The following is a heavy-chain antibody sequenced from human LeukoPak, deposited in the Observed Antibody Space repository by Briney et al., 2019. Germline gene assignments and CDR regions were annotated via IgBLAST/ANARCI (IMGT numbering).Heavy chain of an antibody. CDR2: ISAYNGNT. J-gene: IGHJ6*02. Sequence: VASVKVSCNSSGYTFTSYGNSWVRQAPGQGLEWMGWISAYNGNTNYAQKLQGRVTMTTDTSTSTPYMELRSLRSDDTAVYYCARDKEWKYGMDVWGQGTTVTVSS. CDR3: ARDKEWKYGMDV. CDR1: GYTFTSYG. V-gene: IGHV1-18*01. D-gene: IGHD3-3*01.